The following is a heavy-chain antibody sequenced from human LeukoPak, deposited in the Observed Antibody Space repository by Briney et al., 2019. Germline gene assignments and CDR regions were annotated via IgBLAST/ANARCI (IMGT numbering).Heavy chain of an antibody. D-gene: IGHD5-24*01. Sequence: SETLSLTGNVSGDSLTSHFWSWIRQTPGKGLEWIGYVFHSGTTNYIPSLKSRVTISLDTSKKQFYLRLASVTAADTAVYYCARRMATVTDAFDIWGRGTMVSVSS. CDR2: VFHSGTT. J-gene: IGHJ3*02. CDR1: GDSLTSHF. V-gene: IGHV4-59*08. CDR3: ARRMATVTDAFDI.